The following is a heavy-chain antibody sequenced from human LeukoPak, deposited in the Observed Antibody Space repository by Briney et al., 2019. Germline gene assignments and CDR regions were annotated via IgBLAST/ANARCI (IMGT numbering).Heavy chain of an antibody. CDR1: GFTFSSYE. J-gene: IGHJ6*02. D-gene: IGHD3-3*01. CDR3: ARAIYHYYGMDV. V-gene: IGHV3-48*03. CDR2: ISSSGSTI. Sequence: GGSLRLSCAASGFTFSSYERNWVRQAPGKGLEWVSYISSSGSTIYYADSVKGRFTISRDNAPNSLYPQMNSLRAQDTALYYCARAIYHYYGMDVWGPGTTVTVSS.